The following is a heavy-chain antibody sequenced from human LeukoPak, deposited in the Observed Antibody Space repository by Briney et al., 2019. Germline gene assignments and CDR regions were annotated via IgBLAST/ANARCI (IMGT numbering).Heavy chain of an antibody. CDR3: ASSIAAFFDY. Sequence: PSETLSLTCTVSGGSISSGSYYWSWIRKPAGKDLEWIGRIYTSGSTNYNPSLKSRVTISVDTSKNQFSLKLSSVTAADTAVYYCASSIAAFFDYWGQGTLVTVSS. CDR2: IYTSGST. CDR1: GGSISSGSYY. D-gene: IGHD6-6*01. J-gene: IGHJ4*02. V-gene: IGHV4-61*02.